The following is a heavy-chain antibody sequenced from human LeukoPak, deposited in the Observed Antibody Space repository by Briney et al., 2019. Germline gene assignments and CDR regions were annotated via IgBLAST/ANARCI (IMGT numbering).Heavy chain of an antibody. Sequence: TSETLSLTCTVSGGSISSYYWSWIRQPPGKGLEWIGDIYYSGSTNYNPSLTSRVTMSVDTSKNQFSLKLNSVTAADTAVYYCARHSESDVDTTLVFDYWGQGTLVTVSS. CDR3: ARHSESDVDTTLVFDY. V-gene: IGHV4-59*01. CDR2: IYYSGST. D-gene: IGHD5-18*01. J-gene: IGHJ4*02. CDR1: GGSISSYY.